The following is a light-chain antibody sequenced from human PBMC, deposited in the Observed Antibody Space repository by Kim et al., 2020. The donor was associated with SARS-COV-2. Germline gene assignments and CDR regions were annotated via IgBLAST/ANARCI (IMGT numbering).Light chain of an antibody. J-gene: IGKJ2*01. CDR2: AAS. CDR3: QQYNNWPYT. Sequence: SGAPGEIATLSCRVSQTVSSNLAWYQQKPGQAPRLLNYAASTSATDIPARFSGSGSGSEFTLTISSLQSEDFAVYYCQQYNNWPYTFGQGTKLEI. CDR1: QTVSSN. V-gene: IGKV3-15*01.